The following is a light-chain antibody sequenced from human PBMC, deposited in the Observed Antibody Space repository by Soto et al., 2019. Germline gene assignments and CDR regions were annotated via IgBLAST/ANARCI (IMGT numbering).Light chain of an antibody. CDR3: ATWDDSLSSVV. J-gene: IGLJ2*01. CDR1: TTNIGSET. Sequence: QLVLTQPPSASGSPGQRVTISCSGSTTNIGSETVYWYQQFPGTAPKLLIHSDNQRPSGVPDRFSGSKSGTSASLAISGLQSADEADYYCATWDDSLSSVVFGGGTKLTVL. CDR2: SDN. V-gene: IGLV1-44*01.